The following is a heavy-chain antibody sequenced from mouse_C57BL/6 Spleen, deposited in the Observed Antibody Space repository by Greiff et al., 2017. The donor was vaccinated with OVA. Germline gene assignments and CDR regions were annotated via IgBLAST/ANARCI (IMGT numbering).Heavy chain of an antibody. CDR3: ARVVASYWYFDV. Sequence: EVQLQQSGGDLVKPGGSLKLSCAASGFTFSSYGMSWVRQTPDKRLEWVATISRGGSYTYYPDSVKGRFTISRDNDKNTLYLQMSSLKSEDAAMYYCARVVASYWYFDVWGTGTTVTVSS. D-gene: IGHD1-1*01. J-gene: IGHJ1*03. V-gene: IGHV5-6*01. CDR1: GFTFSSYG. CDR2: ISRGGSYT.